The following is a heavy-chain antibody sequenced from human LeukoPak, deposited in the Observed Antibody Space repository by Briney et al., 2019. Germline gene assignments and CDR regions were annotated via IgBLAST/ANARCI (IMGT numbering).Heavy chain of an antibody. CDR1: GFTFSSYS. CDR2: ISSSSSYI. Sequence: PGGSLGLSCAASGFTFSSYSMNWVRQAPGKGLEWVSSISSSSSYIYYADSVKGRFTISRDNAKNSLYLQTNSLRAEDTAVYYCARGPRSTSSYFDYWGQGTLVTVSS. J-gene: IGHJ4*02. D-gene: IGHD2-2*01. CDR3: ARGPRSTSSYFDY. V-gene: IGHV3-21*01.